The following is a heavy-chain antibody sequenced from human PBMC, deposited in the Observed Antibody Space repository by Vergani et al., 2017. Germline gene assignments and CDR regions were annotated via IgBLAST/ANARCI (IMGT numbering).Heavy chain of an antibody. V-gene: IGHV3-43*01. D-gene: IGHD2-15*01. CDR2: ISWDGGST. Sequence: EVQLVESGGGVIQPGKSLRLSCEASGFKFGDYTMHWVRQAPGKSPEWVALISWDGGSTNYEGSVKGRFTVSRDNSKNSLLLQLNSLTIDDTALYFCAKELESAAYDYWGQGTLVTVSS. CDR3: AKELESAAYDY. J-gene: IGHJ4*02. CDR1: GFKFGDYT.